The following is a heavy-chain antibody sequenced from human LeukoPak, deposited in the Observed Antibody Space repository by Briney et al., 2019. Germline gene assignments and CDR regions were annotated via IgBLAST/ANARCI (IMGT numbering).Heavy chain of an antibody. CDR2: IIPILGIA. CDR3: ARARKDYDFWSGYSPFDY. CDR1: GGTFSSYT. D-gene: IGHD3-3*01. J-gene: IGHJ4*02. Sequence: SVKVSCKASGGTFSSYTISWVRQAPGQGLEWMGRIIPILGIANYAQKFQGRVTTTADKSTSTAYMELSSLRSEDTAVYYCARARKDYDFWSGYSPFDYWGQGTLVTVSS. V-gene: IGHV1-69*02.